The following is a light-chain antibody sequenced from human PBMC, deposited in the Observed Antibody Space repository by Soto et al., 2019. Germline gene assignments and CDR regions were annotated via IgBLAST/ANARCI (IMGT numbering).Light chain of an antibody. Sequence: QSVLTQPPSASGTPGQRVTISCSGSSSNIGSNTVNWYQQLPGTAPKLLIYSNNQRPSGVPDRFSGCKSGTSAYLAISGLQSEDEADYDCAAWDDSLNGPVVFGGGTK. J-gene: IGLJ2*01. CDR2: SNN. V-gene: IGLV1-44*01. CDR3: AAWDDSLNGPVV. CDR1: SSNIGSNT.